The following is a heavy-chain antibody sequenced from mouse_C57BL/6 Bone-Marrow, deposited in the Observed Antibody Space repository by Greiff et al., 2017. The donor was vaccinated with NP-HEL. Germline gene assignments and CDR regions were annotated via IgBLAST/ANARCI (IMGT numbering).Heavy chain of an antibody. CDR3: AIYGYAWFAY. Sequence: QVQLQQPGAELVRPGTSVKLSCKASGYTFTSYWMHWVKQRPGQGLEWIGVIDPSDSYTNYNQKFKGKATLTVDTSSSTAYMQLSSLTSEDSAVYYCAIYGYAWFAYWGQGTLVTVTA. D-gene: IGHD2-2*01. V-gene: IGHV1-59*01. CDR1: GYTFTSYW. CDR2: IDPSDSYT. J-gene: IGHJ3*01.